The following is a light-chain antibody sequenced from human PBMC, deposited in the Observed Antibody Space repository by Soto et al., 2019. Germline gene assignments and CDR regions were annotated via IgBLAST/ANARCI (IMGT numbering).Light chain of an antibody. V-gene: IGLV1-40*01. CDR3: QSYDSSLSGVI. J-gene: IGLJ2*01. Sequence: QTVVTQPPSVSGAPGQRGTISCTGSSSNIGAGYGVHWYIQLPGTAPKLLVYGDSNRPSGVPDRFSGSKSDTSASLAITGLQAEDEADYYCQSYDSSLSGVIFGGGTKLTVL. CDR2: GDS. CDR1: SSNIGAGYG.